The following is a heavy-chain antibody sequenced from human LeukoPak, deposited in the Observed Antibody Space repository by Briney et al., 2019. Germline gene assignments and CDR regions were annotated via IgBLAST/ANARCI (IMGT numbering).Heavy chain of an antibody. D-gene: IGHD3-22*01. CDR2: IYYSGST. J-gene: IGHJ6*03. V-gene: IGHV4-39*07. Sequence: SETLSLTCTVSGGSISSSSYYWGWIRQPPGKGLEWIGSIYYSGSTYYNPSLKSRVTISVDTSKNQFSLKLSSVTAADTAVYYCARVIYYDSSGYYYYYYYYMDVWGKGTTVTVSS. CDR3: ARVIYYDSSGYYYYYYYYMDV. CDR1: GGSISSSSYY.